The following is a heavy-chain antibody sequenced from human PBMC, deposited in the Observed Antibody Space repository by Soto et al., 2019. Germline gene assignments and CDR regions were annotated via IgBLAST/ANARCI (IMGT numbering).Heavy chain of an antibody. D-gene: IGHD2-15*01. J-gene: IGHJ6*02. CDR1: GFTFSSYA. V-gene: IGHV3-30-3*01. CDR3: AKGTEGGGSCYSGFCYYYGMDV. CDR2: ISYDGSNK. Sequence: PGGSLRLSCAASGFTFSSYAMHWVRQAPGKGLEWVAVISYDGSNKYYADSVKGRFTISRDNSKNTLYLQMNSLRAEDTAVYYCAKGTEGGGSCYSGFCYYYGMDVWGQGTTITVSS.